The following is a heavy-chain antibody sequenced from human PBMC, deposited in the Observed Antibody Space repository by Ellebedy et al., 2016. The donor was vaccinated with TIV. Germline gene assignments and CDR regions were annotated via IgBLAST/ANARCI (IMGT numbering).Heavy chain of an antibody. V-gene: IGHV3-7*01. CDR2: INQHGTEI. CDR3: VRALAAAASY. CDR1: GFTFSDYW. D-gene: IGHD6-13*01. Sequence: GESLKISXAASGFTFSDYWMHWVRQAPGKGLEWVANINQHGTEIYYVDSVKGRFTISRDNTKASLYLQMHSLRVEGTALYYCVRALAAAASYWGQGTLVTVSS. J-gene: IGHJ4*02.